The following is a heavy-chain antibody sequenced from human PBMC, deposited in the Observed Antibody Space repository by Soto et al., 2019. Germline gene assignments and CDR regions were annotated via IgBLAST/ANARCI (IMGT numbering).Heavy chain of an antibody. CDR3: ARGGSGYTWFNEF. D-gene: IGHD3-22*01. J-gene: IGHJ4*02. Sequence: QEQLVQSGAEVKKPGSSVKVSCKASGGLFSSYPISWVRQVPGQGLEWMGGIIPVFQTAYYTQRFQGRVTISADESTNTAYMELSGLISADRAIYYCARGGSGYTWFNEFWGEGTLVTVSS. CDR1: GGLFSSYP. V-gene: IGHV1-69*01. CDR2: IIPVFQTA.